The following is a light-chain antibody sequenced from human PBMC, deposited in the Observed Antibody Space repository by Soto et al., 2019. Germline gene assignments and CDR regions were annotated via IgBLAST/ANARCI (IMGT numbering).Light chain of an antibody. J-gene: IGKJ1*01. CDR3: QQYGSSPRT. Sequence: EIVLTQSPGTLSLSPGERATLSCRASQSVSSSYLAWYQQKPGQAPRLLIYDASNRATGIPDRFSGGGSGTDFTLTISRLEPEDFAVYFCQQYGSSPRTFGQGTKVEIK. V-gene: IGKV3-20*01. CDR2: DAS. CDR1: QSVSSSY.